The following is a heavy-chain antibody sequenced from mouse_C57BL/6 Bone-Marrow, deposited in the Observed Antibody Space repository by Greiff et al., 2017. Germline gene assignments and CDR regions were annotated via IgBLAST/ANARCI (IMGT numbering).Heavy chain of an antibody. V-gene: IGHV2-5*01. J-gene: IGHJ3*01. D-gene: IGHD1-1*01. CDR2: IWRGGST. CDR3: ANSLYYYGSGFAY. CDR1: GFSLTSYG. Sequence: VKLMESGPGLVQPSQSLSITCTVSGFSLTSYGVHWVRQSPGKGLEWLGVIWRGGSTDYNAAFMSRLSITKDNSKSQVFFKMNSLQADDTAIYYCANSLYYYGSGFAYWGQGTLVTVSA.